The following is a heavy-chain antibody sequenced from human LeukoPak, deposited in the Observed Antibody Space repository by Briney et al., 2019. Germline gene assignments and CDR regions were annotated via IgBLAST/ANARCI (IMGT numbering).Heavy chain of an antibody. J-gene: IGHJ4*02. CDR1: GFTFGNYA. Sequence: PGGSLRLPCVASGFTFGNYAMNWVRQAPGKGLEWVSGITNVGGTTHYADSVRGRFSISRDNSNNTLFMQMNSLRAEDTAVYYCGKSGSRDWDYFEYWGQGTLVTASS. V-gene: IGHV3-23*01. CDR3: GKSGSRDWDYFEY. CDR2: ITNVGGTT. D-gene: IGHD6-19*01.